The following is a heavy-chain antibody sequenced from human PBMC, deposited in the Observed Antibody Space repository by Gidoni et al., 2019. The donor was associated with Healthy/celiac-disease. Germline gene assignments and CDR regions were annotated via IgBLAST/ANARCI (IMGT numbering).Heavy chain of an antibody. Sequence: EVQLLESGGGLVQPGGSLRLSCAASGFRFGSYAMSWVRQDPGKGLEWVSAISGSGGSTYYADSVKGRFTISRDNSKNTLYLQMNSLRAEDTAVYYCAKAILYSSSQYPFDYWGQGTLVTVSS. CDR3: AKAILYSSSQYPFDY. J-gene: IGHJ4*02. V-gene: IGHV3-23*01. CDR2: ISGSGGST. D-gene: IGHD6-6*01. CDR1: GFRFGSYA.